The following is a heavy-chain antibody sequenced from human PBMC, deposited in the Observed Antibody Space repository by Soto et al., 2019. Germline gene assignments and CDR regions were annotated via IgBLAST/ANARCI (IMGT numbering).Heavy chain of an antibody. CDR1: GFTFSSYA. D-gene: IGHD6-19*01. V-gene: IGHV3-23*01. CDR2: ISGSGGST. CDR3: AKWEGIAVDGPNYYGLDV. Sequence: AGGSLRLSCAASGFTFSSYAMSWVRQAPGKGLEWVSAISGSGGSTYYAGSVKGRFTISRDNSKNTLYLQMNSLRAEDTAVYYCAKWEGIAVDGPNYYGLDVWGQGTSVTVSS. J-gene: IGHJ6*02.